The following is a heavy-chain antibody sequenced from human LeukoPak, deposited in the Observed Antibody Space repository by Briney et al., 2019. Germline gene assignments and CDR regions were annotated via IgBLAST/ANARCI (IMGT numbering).Heavy chain of an antibody. CDR2: IYYSGST. V-gene: IGHV4-59*01. CDR1: GGSISSYY. Sequence: SSETLSLTCTVSGGSISSYYWSWIRQPPGKGLEWIGYIYYSGSTNYNPSLKSRVTISVDTSKNQFSLKLSSVTAADTAVYYCARERDTGEASFWGQGTMVTVSS. J-gene: IGHJ3*01. CDR3: ARERDTGEASF. D-gene: IGHD7-27*01.